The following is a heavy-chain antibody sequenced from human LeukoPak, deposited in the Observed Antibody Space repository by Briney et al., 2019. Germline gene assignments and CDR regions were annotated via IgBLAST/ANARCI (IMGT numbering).Heavy chain of an antibody. CDR3: ARGGFRNYFDY. J-gene: IGHJ4*02. V-gene: IGHV4-4*07. Sequence: SETLSLTCTVSGGSLSSYYWSWIRQPAGKGLEGIGRIYTSGSTNYNPSLTSRVTMSVDTSKNQFSLKLSSVTAADTAVYYCARGGFRNYFDYWGQGTLVTVSS. CDR2: IYTSGST. CDR1: GGSLSSYY. D-gene: IGHD3-10*01.